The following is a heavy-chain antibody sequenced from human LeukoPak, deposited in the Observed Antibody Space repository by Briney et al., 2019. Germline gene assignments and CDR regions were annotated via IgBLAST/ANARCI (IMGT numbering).Heavy chain of an antibody. V-gene: IGHV3-74*01. CDR3: ARVWGSDAFDI. CDR2: TNSDGSST. J-gene: IGHJ3*02. Sequence: GGSLRLSCAASGFTFSHYLMQWVRQAPGKGLVWVSRTNSDGSSTTYADSVKGRFTISRDNAKNTLYLQMNSLRAEDTAEYYCARVWGSDAFDIWGQGTMVTVSS. D-gene: IGHD3-16*01. CDR1: GFTFSHYL.